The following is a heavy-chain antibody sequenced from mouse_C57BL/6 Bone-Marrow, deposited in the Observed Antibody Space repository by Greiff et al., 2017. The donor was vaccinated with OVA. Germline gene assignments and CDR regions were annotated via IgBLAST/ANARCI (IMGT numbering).Heavy chain of an antibody. CDR3: ASRIYYYGSPYAMDY. J-gene: IGHJ4*01. V-gene: IGHV1-62-2*01. Sequence: QVQLKQSGAELVKPGASVKLSCKASGYTFTEYTIHWVKQRSGQGLEWIGWFYPGSGSIKYNEKFKDKATLTADKSSSTVYMELSRLTSEDSAVYCCASRIYYYGSPYAMDYWGQGTSVTVSS. D-gene: IGHD1-1*01. CDR2: FYPGSGSI. CDR1: GYTFTEYT.